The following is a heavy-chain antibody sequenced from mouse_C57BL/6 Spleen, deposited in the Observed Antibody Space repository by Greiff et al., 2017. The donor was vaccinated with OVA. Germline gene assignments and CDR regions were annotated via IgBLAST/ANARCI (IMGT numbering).Heavy chain of an antibody. V-gene: IGHV3-6*01. CDR2: ISYDGSN. J-gene: IGHJ3*01. Sequence: EVKLQESGPGLVKPSQSLSLTCSVTGYSITSGYYWNWIRQFPGNKLEWMGYISYDGSNNYNPSLKNRISITRDTSKNQFFLKLNSVTTEDTATYYCASYDGYSLAWFAYWGQGTLVTVSA. CDR1: GYSITSGYY. D-gene: IGHD2-3*01. CDR3: ASYDGYSLAWFAY.